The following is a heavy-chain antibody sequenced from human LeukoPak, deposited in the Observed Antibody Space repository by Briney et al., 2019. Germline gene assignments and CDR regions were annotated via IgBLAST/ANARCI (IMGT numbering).Heavy chain of an antibody. CDR2: INPNTGGT. Sequence: GASVTLSNTSSGYTFSGHYLHWVRQAPGQGLEWMGWINPNTGGTLYAQKFEGRVTMTRGTSVRTVYMEVLRLRSDDTAVYYCARDLGRATVAMGSWFDPWGQGTLVTVSS. CDR1: GYTFSGHY. CDR3: ARDLGRATVAMGSWFDP. J-gene: IGHJ5*02. V-gene: IGHV1-2*02. D-gene: IGHD2-2*01.